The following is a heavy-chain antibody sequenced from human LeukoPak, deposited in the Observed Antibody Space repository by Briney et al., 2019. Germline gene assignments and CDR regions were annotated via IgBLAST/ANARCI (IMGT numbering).Heavy chain of an antibody. CDR2: INPNSGGT. CDR3: ARVEWELLPYFDY. Sequence: ASVKVSCKASGGTFSSYAISWVRQAPGQGLEWMGRINPNSGGTNYAQKFQGRVTMTRDTSISTAYMELSRLRSDDTAVYYCARVEWELLPYFDYWGQGTLVTVSS. J-gene: IGHJ4*02. V-gene: IGHV1-2*06. D-gene: IGHD1-26*01. CDR1: GGTFSSYA.